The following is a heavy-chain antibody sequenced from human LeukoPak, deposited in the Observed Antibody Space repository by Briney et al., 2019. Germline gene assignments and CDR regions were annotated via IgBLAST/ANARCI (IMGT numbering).Heavy chain of an antibody. CDR1: GYTFTSYD. J-gene: IGHJ6*02. Sequence: ASVKVSCKASGYTFTSYDISWVRQAPGQGLEWMGWISAYNGNTNYAQKLQGRVTMTTDTSTSTAYMELRSLRSDDTAVYYCARDRDYGVVYGMDVWGQGTTVTVSS. V-gene: IGHV1-18*01. CDR2: ISAYNGNT. CDR3: ARDRDYGVVYGMDV. D-gene: IGHD4-17*01.